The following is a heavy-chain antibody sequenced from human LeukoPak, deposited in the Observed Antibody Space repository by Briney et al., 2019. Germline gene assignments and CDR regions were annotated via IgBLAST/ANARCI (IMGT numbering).Heavy chain of an antibody. Sequence: SGTLSLTCAVSGDSTNNNYWWRWVRQFPGKGLEWIGEIYRSGSTSYNPSLKSRVTISMDKSKNQFSLNLSSVTAADTAVYYCGRHVYGDFFAAFDIWGQGTMVLVSS. J-gene: IGHJ3*02. CDR1: GDSTNNNYW. CDR3: GRHVYGDFFAAFDI. D-gene: IGHD4-17*01. CDR2: IYRSGST. V-gene: IGHV4-4*02.